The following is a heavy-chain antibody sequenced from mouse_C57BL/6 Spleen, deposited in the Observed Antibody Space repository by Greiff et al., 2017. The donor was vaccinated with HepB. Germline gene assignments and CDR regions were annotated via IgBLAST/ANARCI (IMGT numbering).Heavy chain of an antibody. Sequence: VQLQQPGAELVMPGASVKLSCKASGYTFTSYWMHWVKQRPGQGLEWIGEIDPSDSYTNYNQKFKGKSTLTVDKSSSKAYMQLSSLTSEDSAVYYCARGGITTVVARDYWGQGTTLTVSS. CDR2: IDPSDSYT. V-gene: IGHV1-69*01. CDR3: ARGGITTVVARDY. D-gene: IGHD1-1*01. CDR1: GYTFTSYW. J-gene: IGHJ2*01.